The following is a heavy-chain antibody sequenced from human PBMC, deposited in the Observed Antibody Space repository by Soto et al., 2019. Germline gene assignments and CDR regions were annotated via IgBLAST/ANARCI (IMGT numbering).Heavy chain of an antibody. V-gene: IGHV3-74*01. CDR2: INSDGSRT. CDR3: ARGVRGAYGLDI. Sequence: EVQLVESGGGLVQPGGSLRLSCAASGFIFSSYWMHWVRQAPGKGLVWVSRINSDGSRTNYADSVKGRFTISRDNAKNTLYLQMNSLRAEETAVYYCARGVRGAYGLDIWGQGTMVTVSS. J-gene: IGHJ3*02. D-gene: IGHD2-21*01. CDR1: GFIFSSYW.